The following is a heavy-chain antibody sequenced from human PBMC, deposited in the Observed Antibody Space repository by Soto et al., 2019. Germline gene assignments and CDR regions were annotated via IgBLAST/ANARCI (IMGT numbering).Heavy chain of an antibody. CDR2: IRSKAYGGTT. CDR1: GFTFGDYA. V-gene: IGHV3-49*03. D-gene: IGHD3-22*01. CDR3: QYYYDSSGYYYVDY. J-gene: IGHJ4*02. Sequence: GGSLRLSCTASGFTFGDYAMSWFRQAPGKGLEWVGFIRSKAYGGTTEYAASVKGRFTISRDDSKSIAYLQMNSLKTEDTAVYYCQYYYDSSGYYYVDYWGQGTLVTVS.